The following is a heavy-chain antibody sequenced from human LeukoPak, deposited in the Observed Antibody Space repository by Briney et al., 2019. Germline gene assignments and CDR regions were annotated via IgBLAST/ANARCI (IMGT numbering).Heavy chain of an antibody. CDR2: ISSSRRYI. CDR1: GFTFSSYS. CDR3: TRDRTLHLGDDYIGSIDY. D-gene: IGHD2-21*01. V-gene: IGHV3-21*01. Sequence: PGESLRLSCAVSGFTFSSYSMNWVRQAPGKGLEWGSYISSSRRYIYYADSVKGRFTISRNNANNFPHLQMNSHTADDTAVYLSTRDRTLHLGDDYIGSIDYSGQGTLVTASS. J-gene: IGHJ4*02.